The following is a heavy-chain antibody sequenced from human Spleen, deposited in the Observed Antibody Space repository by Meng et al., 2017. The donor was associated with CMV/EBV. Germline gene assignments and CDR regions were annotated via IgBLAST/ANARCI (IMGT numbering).Heavy chain of an antibody. CDR2: ISGSGGST. CDR1: GFTFSSYA. D-gene: IGHD2-2*01. J-gene: IGHJ4*02. Sequence: AASGFTFSSYAMSWVRQAPGKGLEWVSAISGSGGSTYYADSVKGRFTISRDNSKNTLYLQMNSLRAEDTAVYYCAGYCSSTSCYDYWGQGTLVTRLL. V-gene: IGHV3-23*01. CDR3: AGYCSSTSCYDY.